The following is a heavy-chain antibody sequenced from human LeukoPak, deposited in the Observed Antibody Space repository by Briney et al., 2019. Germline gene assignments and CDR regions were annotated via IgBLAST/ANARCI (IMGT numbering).Heavy chain of an antibody. V-gene: IGHV3-48*03. CDR3: AREAVTDAGSNY. Sequence: TGGSLRLSCAASGFTFSSYEMNWVRQAPGKGLEWVSYISSSGSTIYYADSVKGRFTISRDNGKNSLYLQMNSLRAEDTAVYYCAREAVTDAGSNYWGQGTLVTVSS. J-gene: IGHJ4*02. CDR2: ISSSGSTI. D-gene: IGHD3-10*01. CDR1: GFTFSSYE.